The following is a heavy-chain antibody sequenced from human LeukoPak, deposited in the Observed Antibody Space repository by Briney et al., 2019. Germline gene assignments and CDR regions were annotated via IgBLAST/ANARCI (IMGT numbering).Heavy chain of an antibody. V-gene: IGHV4-4*07. D-gene: IGHD3-3*01. CDR2: IYTSGST. J-gene: IGHJ4*02. CDR1: GGSISSYY. Sequence: SETLSLTCTVSGGSISSYYWSWIRQPAGKRLEWIGRIYTSGSTNYNPSLKSRVTMSVDTSKNQFSLKLSSVTAADTAVYYCAREAPYYDFWPTPFDYWGQGTLVTVSS. CDR3: AREAPYYDFWPTPFDY.